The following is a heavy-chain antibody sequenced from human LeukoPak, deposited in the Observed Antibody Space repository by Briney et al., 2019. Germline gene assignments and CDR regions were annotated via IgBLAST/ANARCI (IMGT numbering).Heavy chain of an antibody. J-gene: IGHJ4*02. CDR2: ISGTGDST. Sequence: PGGSLRLSCAVSGFTFSNFPMTWVRQAPGKGLEWVSVISGTGDSTHYADSVKGRFTISRDNSENTLYLQINSLRAEDTAVYYCARERTCIGSSCVAYYFDSWGQGTLVTVSS. CDR1: GFTFSNFP. CDR3: ARERTCIGSSCVAYYFDS. D-gene: IGHD2-8*01. V-gene: IGHV3-23*01.